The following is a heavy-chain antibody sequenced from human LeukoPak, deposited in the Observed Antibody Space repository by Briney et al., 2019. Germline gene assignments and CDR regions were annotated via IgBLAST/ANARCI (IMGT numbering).Heavy chain of an antibody. D-gene: IGHD3-10*01. Sequence: GASVKVSCKASGYTFTYRYLHWVRQAPGQALEWMGWITPFNGNTNYAQKFQDRVTITRDRSMSTAYMELSSLKSEDTAMYYCANSPDSGGLGPWGQGTLVTVSS. CDR1: GYTFTYRY. J-gene: IGHJ5*02. V-gene: IGHV1-45*02. CDR2: ITPFNGNT. CDR3: ANSPDSGGLGP.